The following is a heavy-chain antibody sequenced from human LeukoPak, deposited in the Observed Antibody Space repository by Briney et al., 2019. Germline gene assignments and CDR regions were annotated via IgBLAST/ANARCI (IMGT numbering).Heavy chain of an antibody. CDR2: ISGSGGST. J-gene: IGHJ4*02. CDR1: GFTFSSYA. Sequence: GGSLRLSCAASGFTFSSYAMSWVRQAPGKGLEWVSTISGSGGSTYYADSVKGRFTISRDNSKNTLYLQMNSLRVEDTAEYYCAKDLRYSSGWYGGFDYWGQGTLVTVSS. CDR3: AKDLRYSSGWYGGFDY. D-gene: IGHD6-19*01. V-gene: IGHV3-23*01.